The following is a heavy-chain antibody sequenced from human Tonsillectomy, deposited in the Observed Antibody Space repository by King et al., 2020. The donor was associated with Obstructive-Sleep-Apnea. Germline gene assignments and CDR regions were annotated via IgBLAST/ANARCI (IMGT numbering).Heavy chain of an antibody. CDR2: FDPEDGET. V-gene: IGHV1-24*01. Sequence: QLVQSGAEVKKPGASVKVSCKVSGYTLTELSMHWVRQAPGKGLEWMGGFDPEDGETIYAQKFQGRVTMTEDTSTDTACMVLSSLKSEDTAVYYCATDLWECSGGNCYYDYWGQGTLVTVSS. CDR1: GYTLTELS. CDR3: ATDLWECSGGNCYYDY. J-gene: IGHJ4*02. D-gene: IGHD2-15*01.